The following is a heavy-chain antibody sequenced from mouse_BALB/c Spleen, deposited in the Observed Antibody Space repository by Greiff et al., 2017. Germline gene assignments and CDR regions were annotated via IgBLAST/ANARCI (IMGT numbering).Heavy chain of an antibody. V-gene: IGHV2-9*02. CDR3: ARDLGNSPMDY. CDR2: IWAGGST. D-gene: IGHD2-1*01. J-gene: IGHJ4*01. CDR1: GFSLTSYG. Sequence: QVQLQQSGPGLVAPSQSLSITCTVSGFSLTSYGVHWVRQPPGKGLEWLGVIWAGGSTNYNSALMSRLSISKDNSKSQVFLKMNSLHTDDTAMYYCARDLGNSPMDYWGQGTSVTVSS.